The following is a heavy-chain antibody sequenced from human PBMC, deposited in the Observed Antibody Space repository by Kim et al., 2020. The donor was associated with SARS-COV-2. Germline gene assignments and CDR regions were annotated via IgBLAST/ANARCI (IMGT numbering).Heavy chain of an antibody. CDR1: GYTVSSEA. Sequence: ASVKVSCKASGYTVSSEAMHWVRQAPGQGLEWMGLIYAATDQTRLSQKFQARITVTRDTSASAVFMELYNVGSEDTAVYYCARGINYGMDVWGQGTPVTVSS. J-gene: IGHJ6*02. CDR2: IYAATDQT. CDR3: ARGINYGMDV. V-gene: IGHV1-3*01.